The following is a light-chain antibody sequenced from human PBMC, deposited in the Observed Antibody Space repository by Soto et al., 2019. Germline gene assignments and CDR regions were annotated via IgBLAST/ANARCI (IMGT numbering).Light chain of an antibody. J-gene: IGKJ2*01. CDR1: QSVSSSY. CDR3: QQYDSSPVT. Sequence: ENVLTQSPGTLSLSPGERATLSCRASQSVSSSYLTWYQQKPGQAPRLLIYGASSRATDIPDRFSGSGSGTDFTLTISRLEPEDFAVYSCQQYDSSPVTLGQGTKLEIK. V-gene: IGKV3-20*01. CDR2: GAS.